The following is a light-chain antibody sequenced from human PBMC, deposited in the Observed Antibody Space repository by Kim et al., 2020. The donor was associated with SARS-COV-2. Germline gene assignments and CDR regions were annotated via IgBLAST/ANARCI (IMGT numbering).Light chain of an antibody. CDR1: QDIANS. CDR3: QKYNSAPWT. Sequence: ASIGDRVSISCRASQDIANSLAWYQQKPGKVPQVLIYAAATLQSGVPSRFSGSRSGTEFTLTIGSLQTEDVATYYCQKYNSAPWTFGPGTKVDIK. CDR2: AAA. V-gene: IGKV1-27*01. J-gene: IGKJ1*01.